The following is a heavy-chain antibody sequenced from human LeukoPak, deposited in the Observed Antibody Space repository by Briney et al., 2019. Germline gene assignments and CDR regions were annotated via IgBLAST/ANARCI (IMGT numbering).Heavy chain of an antibody. J-gene: IGHJ4*02. D-gene: IGHD3-22*01. V-gene: IGHV4-30-4*01. CDR2: IYYSGST. CDR3: AQDSIGYYYGY. Sequence: SETLSLTCTVSGGSISSGDYYWSWIREPPGKGLEWIGYIYYSGSTYYNPSLKRRVTISVDTSQNQFSLRLSSVTAADTAVYYCAQDSIGYYYGYWGQGTLVTVSS. CDR1: GGSISSGDYY.